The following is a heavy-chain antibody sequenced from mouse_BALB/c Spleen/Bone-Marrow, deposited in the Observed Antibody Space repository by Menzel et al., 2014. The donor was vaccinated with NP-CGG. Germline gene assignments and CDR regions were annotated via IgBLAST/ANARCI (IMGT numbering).Heavy chain of an antibody. CDR3: AREGGWLLRNYYAMDY. CDR2: MWAGGDT. D-gene: IGHD2-3*01. CDR1: GFSLTSYG. Sequence: VQLVESGPGLVAPSQSLSITCTVSGFSLTSYGVHWVRQPPGKGLEWLGVMWAGGDTNYNSALMSRLNINKDNSKSQVFLKMNSLQADDTAMYYCAREGGWLLRNYYAMDYWGQGTSVTVSS. J-gene: IGHJ4*01. V-gene: IGHV2-9*02.